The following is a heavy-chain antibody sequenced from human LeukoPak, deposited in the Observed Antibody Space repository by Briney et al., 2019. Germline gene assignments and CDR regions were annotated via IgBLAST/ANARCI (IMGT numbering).Heavy chain of an antibody. CDR3: ARDASSSSWYNFDY. Sequence: GGSLRLSCTASGFIFSTCAMSWVRQAPGKGLEWVSAISGSGGTTYYADSVKGRFTISRDNSKNTLFLQMNSLRAEDTAVYYCARDASSSSWYNFDYWGQGTLVTVSS. CDR1: GFIFSTCA. CDR2: ISGSGGTT. V-gene: IGHV3-23*01. D-gene: IGHD6-13*01. J-gene: IGHJ4*02.